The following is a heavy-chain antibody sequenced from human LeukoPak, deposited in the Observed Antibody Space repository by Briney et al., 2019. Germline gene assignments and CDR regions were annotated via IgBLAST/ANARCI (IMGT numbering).Heavy chain of an antibody. CDR1: GGSISSSSYY. D-gene: IGHD3-16*02. Sequence: SETLSLTCTVSGGSISSSSYYWGWIRRPPGKGLEWIGSIYYSGSTYYNPSLKSRVTISVDTSKNQFSLKLSSVTAADTAVYYCARLGTFGGVIDPYAFDIWGQGTMVTVSS. CDR3: ARLGTFGGVIDPYAFDI. J-gene: IGHJ3*02. CDR2: IYYSGST. V-gene: IGHV4-39*01.